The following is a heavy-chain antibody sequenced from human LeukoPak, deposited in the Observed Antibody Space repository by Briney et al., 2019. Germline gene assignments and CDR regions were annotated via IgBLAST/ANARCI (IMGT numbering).Heavy chain of an antibody. V-gene: IGHV4-30-2*01. CDR3: ARWDPTNIVVVPAAMGGAFDI. CDR1: GGSISSGGYY. J-gene: IGHJ3*02. Sequence: SETLSLTCTVSGGSISSGGYYWSWIRQPPGKGLEWIGYIYHSGSTYYNPSLKSRVTISVDRSKNQFSLKLSSVTAADTAVYYCARWDPTNIVVVPAAMGGAFDIWGQGTMVTVSS. CDR2: IYHSGST. D-gene: IGHD2-2*01.